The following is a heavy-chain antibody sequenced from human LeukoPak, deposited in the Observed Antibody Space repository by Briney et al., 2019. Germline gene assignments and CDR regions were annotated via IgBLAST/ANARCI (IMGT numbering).Heavy chain of an antibody. CDR2: IYYSGST. J-gene: IGHJ3*02. CDR1: GGSISSGDYY. Sequence: SETLSLTCTVSGGSISSGDYYWSWIRQPPGKGLEWIGYIYYSGSTYYNPSLKSRVTISVDTSKNHFSLKLSSVTAADTAVYYCASSRRYYYDSSGYYAFDIWRQGTMVTVSS. CDR3: ASSRRYYYDSSGYYAFDI. V-gene: IGHV4-30-4*08. D-gene: IGHD3-22*01.